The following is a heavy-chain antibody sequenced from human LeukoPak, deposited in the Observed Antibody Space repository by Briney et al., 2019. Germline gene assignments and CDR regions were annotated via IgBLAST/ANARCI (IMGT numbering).Heavy chain of an antibody. D-gene: IGHD2-15*01. V-gene: IGHV4-34*01. J-gene: IGHJ5*02. CDR2: INHSGST. CDR1: VGSFSGYS. CDR3: ARGLGYCSGGSCWRWFDP. Sequence: SETLSLTCAVYVGSFSGYSWSWIRQPPGKGREWIGEINHSGSTNYNPSLKSRVTISVDTSKNQFSLKLSSVTAADTAVYYCARGLGYCSGGSCWRWFDPWGQGTLVTVSS.